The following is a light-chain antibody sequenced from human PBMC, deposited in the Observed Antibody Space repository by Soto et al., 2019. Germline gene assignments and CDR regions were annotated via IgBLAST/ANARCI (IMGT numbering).Light chain of an antibody. J-gene: IGKJ2*01. Sequence: ESVLTQSPGTLSLSPGERATLSCRATQSVTNNYFAWYQQRSGQSPRLLIYGVSNRATDIPDRFSGSGSGTDFTLTISRLEPEDFVVYYCQQYSSLPHTFGQGTKLEVK. CDR2: GVS. CDR3: QQYSSLPHT. CDR1: QSVTNNY. V-gene: IGKV3-20*01.